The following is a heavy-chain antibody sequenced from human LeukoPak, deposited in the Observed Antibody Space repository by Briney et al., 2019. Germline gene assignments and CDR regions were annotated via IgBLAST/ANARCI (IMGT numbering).Heavy chain of an antibody. Sequence: GGTLRLSCAASGFTFSDYALSWVRQTPGKGLEWVAATTGSSGDTYHADSVKGRFAISRDNSKNTLYLQMNSLRAEDTAVYYCARVSFGFLNALDIWGQGTMVTVSS. CDR1: GFTFSDYA. J-gene: IGHJ3*02. CDR3: ARVSFGFLNALDI. CDR2: TTGSSGDT. V-gene: IGHV3-23*01. D-gene: IGHD2/OR15-2a*01.